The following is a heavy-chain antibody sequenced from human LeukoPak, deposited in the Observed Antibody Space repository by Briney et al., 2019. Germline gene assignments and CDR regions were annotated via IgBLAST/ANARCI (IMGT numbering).Heavy chain of an antibody. Sequence: PGGSLRLSCTASGLTFSTYWVHWVRQAPGKGLVWVSQIKFDGSLASYADSVKGRFTLSRDNAKNTLYLQMNTLGTEDTAVYYCVTGHYDSRMYFDLWGRGTLVTVSS. CDR2: IKFDGSLA. CDR1: GLTFSTYW. J-gene: IGHJ2*01. CDR3: VTGHYDSRMYFDL. D-gene: IGHD3-16*01. V-gene: IGHV3-74*01.